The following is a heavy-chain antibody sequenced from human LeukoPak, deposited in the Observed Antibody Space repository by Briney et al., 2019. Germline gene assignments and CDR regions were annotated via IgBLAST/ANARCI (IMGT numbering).Heavy chain of an antibody. V-gene: IGHV4-34*01. CDR1: GGSFSGDY. Sequence: SETLSLTCAVYGGSFSGDYWSWIRQTPGKGLEWIGEINYSGNTNYNPSLKSRVAISADTSKNQFSLKLSSVTAADTAVYYCARLLSYDFWSGYYGVFFDYWGQGTLVTVSS. CDR2: INYSGNT. CDR3: ARLLSYDFWSGYYGVFFDY. D-gene: IGHD3-3*01. J-gene: IGHJ4*02.